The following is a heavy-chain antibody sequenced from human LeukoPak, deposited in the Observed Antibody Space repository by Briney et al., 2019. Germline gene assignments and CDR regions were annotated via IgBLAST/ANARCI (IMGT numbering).Heavy chain of an antibody. CDR2: ISGSGGST. J-gene: IGHJ6*03. D-gene: IGHD3-9*01. CDR1: GFTFSSYG. V-gene: IGHV3-23*01. Sequence: GGSLRLSCAASGFTFSSYGMSWVRQAPGKGLKWVSAISGSGGSTYYADSVKGRIPISRDNSKNTLYLQMNSLRAEDTAIYYCAIVQYALLPGYLNYMEVWGKGTTVTISS. CDR3: AIVQYALLPGYLNYMEV.